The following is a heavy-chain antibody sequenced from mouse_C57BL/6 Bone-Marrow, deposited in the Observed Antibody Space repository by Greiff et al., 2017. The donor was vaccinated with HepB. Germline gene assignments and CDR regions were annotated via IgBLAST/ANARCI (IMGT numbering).Heavy chain of an antibody. CDR3: ASNYEGAMDY. V-gene: IGHV1-55*01. CDR1: GYTFTSYW. CDR2: IYPGSGST. D-gene: IGHD2-1*01. Sequence: QVQLQQSGAELVKPGASVKMSCKASGYTFTSYWITWVKQRPGQGLEWIGDIYPGSGSTNYIEKFKSKATLTADTSSSTAYMQLSSLTSEDSAVYYCASNYEGAMDYWGQGTSVTVSS. J-gene: IGHJ4*01.